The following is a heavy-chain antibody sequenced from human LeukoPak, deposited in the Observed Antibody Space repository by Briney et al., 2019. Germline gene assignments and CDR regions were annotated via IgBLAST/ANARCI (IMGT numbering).Heavy chain of an antibody. J-gene: IGHJ6*02. CDR3: ALHPTADGMDV. CDR2: INPSGGST. Sequence: AASVKVSCTASGYTFIRYYMYWVRQAPGQGVEWMGIINPSGGSTSYAQKFQGRVTMTRDTSTSTVYMELSSLRSEDTAVYYCALHPTADGMDVWGQGTTVTVSS. CDR1: GYTFIRYY. V-gene: IGHV1-46*01.